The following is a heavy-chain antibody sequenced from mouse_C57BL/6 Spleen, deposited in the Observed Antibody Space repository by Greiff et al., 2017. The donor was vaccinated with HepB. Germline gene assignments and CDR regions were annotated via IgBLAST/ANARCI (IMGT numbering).Heavy chain of an antibody. J-gene: IGHJ4*01. CDR1: GYTFTDYY. V-gene: IGHV1-26*01. D-gene: IGHD2-2*01. CDR3: ARGVMVTTSRAMDY. Sequence: EVQLQQSGPELVKPGASVKISCKASGYTFTDYYMNWVKQSHGKSLEWIGDINPNNGGTSYNQKFKGKATLTVDKSSSTAYMELRSLTSEDSAVYYCARGVMVTTSRAMDYWGQGTSVTVSS. CDR2: INPNNGGT.